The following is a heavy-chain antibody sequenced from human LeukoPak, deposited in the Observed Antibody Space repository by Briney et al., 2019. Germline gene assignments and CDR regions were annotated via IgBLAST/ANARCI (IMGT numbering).Heavy chain of an antibody. Sequence: SETLSLTCTVSGGSISSYYWSWIRQPPGKGLEWIGYIYYSGSTNYNPSLKSRVTISVDTSKNQFSLKLGSVTAADTAVYYCAREGASTVTTDYYYYYMDVWGKGTTVTVSS. D-gene: IGHD4-17*01. CDR1: GGSISSYY. CDR3: AREGASTVTTDYYYYYMDV. V-gene: IGHV4-59*01. J-gene: IGHJ6*03. CDR2: IYYSGST.